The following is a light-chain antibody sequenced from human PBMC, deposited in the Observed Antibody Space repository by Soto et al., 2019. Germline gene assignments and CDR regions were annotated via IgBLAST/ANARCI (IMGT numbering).Light chain of an antibody. Sequence: VLIQPPSASGTPGQRVTISCTGSDSNIGSNYVYWYQQLPGAAPRLLIYRNNQRPSGVTDRFSGSKSDTSASLAISGLRSEDEADYFCAVWDGRLSGSRVFGGGTKVTVL. V-gene: IGLV1-47*01. CDR2: RNN. CDR3: AVWDGRLSGSRV. CDR1: DSNIGSNY. J-gene: IGLJ3*02.